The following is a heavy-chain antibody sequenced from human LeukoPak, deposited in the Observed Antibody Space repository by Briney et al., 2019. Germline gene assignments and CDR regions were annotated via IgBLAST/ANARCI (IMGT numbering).Heavy chain of an antibody. CDR1: GXTFSSYA. D-gene: IGHD3-22*01. CDR3: AKGMSATSGYLELEY. J-gene: IGHJ4*02. CDR2: ISGSGGNT. Sequence: TGGSLRLSCAASGXTFSSYAMSWVRQAPGKGLEWVSSISGSGGNTYSADSVKGRCTISRDNSKKTLYLQMNSLRAEDTAVSYCAKGMSATSGYLELEYWGQGTLVTVSS. V-gene: IGHV3-23*01.